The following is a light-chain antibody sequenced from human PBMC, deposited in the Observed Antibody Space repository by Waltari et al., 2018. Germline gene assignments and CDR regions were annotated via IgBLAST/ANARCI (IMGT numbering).Light chain of an antibody. CDR2: EFN. CDR1: NSDVGNLNI. V-gene: IGLV2-23*02. Sequence: QSALTQPASVSGSPGQSITISCAGTNSDVGNLNIVPWFPQHPDKAPKLIIFEFNQRPSGVSHRFSGSKSGTTASLTISGLQADDEADYYCSSYAGSSAIVFGGGTQVTVL. CDR3: SSYAGSSAIV. J-gene: IGLJ7*01.